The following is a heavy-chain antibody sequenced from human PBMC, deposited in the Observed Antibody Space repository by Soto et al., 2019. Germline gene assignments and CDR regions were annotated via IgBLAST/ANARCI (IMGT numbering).Heavy chain of an antibody. CDR2: IYYSGST. CDR3: ARDKLNYDFWSGPGAFDY. J-gene: IGHJ4*02. CDR1: GGSISSGGYY. Sequence: SETLSLTCTVSGGSISSGGYYWSWIRQHPGKGLEWIGYIYYSGSTYYNPSLKSRVTISVDTSKNQFSLKLSSVTAADTAVYYCARDKLNYDFWSGPGAFDYWGQGTLVTVSS. V-gene: IGHV4-31*03. D-gene: IGHD3-3*01.